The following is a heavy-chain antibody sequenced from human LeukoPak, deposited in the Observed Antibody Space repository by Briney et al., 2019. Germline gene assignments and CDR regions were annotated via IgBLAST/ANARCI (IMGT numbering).Heavy chain of an antibody. CDR2: INAGNGNT. D-gene: IGHD2-15*01. CDR1: GYTFTSYG. CDR3: ARRDTPRPLTSGYCSGGSCYSRVGAFDI. J-gene: IGHJ3*02. V-gene: IGHV1-3*01. Sequence: ASVKVSCKASGYTFTSYGISWVRQAPGQRLEWMGWINAGNGNTKYSQKFQGRVTITRDTSASTAYMELSSLRSEDTAVYYCARRDTPRPLTSGYCSGGSCYSRVGAFDIWGQGTMVTVSS.